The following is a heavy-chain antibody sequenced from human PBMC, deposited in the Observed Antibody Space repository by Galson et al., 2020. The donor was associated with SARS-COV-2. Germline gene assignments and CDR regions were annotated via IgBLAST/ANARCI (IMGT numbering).Heavy chain of an antibody. V-gene: IGHV4-39*07. CDR2: IYYSGST. D-gene: IGHD3-3*01. J-gene: IGHJ5*02. CDR1: GGSISSSSYY. Sequence: SETLSLTCTVSGGSISSSSYYWGWIRQPPGKGLEWIGSIYYSGSTYYNPSLKSRVTISVDTSKNQFSLKLSSVTAADTAVYYCARELGGSSDFGQKIVVVVTLLNWFDPWGQGTLVTVSS. CDR3: ARELGGSSDFGQKIVVVVTLLNWFDP.